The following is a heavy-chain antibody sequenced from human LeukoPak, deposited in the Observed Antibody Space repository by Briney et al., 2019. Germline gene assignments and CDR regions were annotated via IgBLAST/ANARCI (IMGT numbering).Heavy chain of an antibody. CDR2: IYYSGST. CDR3: ALLYCGGDCYPDY. D-gene: IGHD2-21*02. CDR1: GGSISSSSYY. V-gene: IGHV4-39*01. Sequence: SETLSRTCTVSGGSISSSSYYWGWIRQPPGRGLEWIGSIYYSGSTYYNPSLKSPVTISVDTSKNQFSLKLSSVTAADTAVYYCALLYCGGDCYPDYWGQGTLVTVSS. J-gene: IGHJ4*02.